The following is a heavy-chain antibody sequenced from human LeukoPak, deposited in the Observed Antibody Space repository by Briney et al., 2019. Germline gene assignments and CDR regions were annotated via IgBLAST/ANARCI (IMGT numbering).Heavy chain of an antibody. Sequence: PSETLSLTCTVSGGSISSRSYYWGWIRQPPGKGLEWIGSIYHSGSTYYHPSLKSRVTISVDTSKNQFSLKLSSVTAADTAVYYCARLDSGSEDQRGWGQGTLVTVSS. D-gene: IGHD1-26*01. CDR1: GGSISSRSYY. V-gene: IGHV4-39*07. CDR3: ARLDSGSEDQRG. J-gene: IGHJ4*02. CDR2: IYHSGST.